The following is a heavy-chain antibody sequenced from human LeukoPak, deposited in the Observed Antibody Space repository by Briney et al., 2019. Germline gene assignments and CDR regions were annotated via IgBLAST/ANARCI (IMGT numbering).Heavy chain of an antibody. J-gene: IGHJ5*02. CDR2: IYYSGST. Sequence: PSETLSLTCTVSGGSISSSSYYWGWIRQPPGKGLEWIGSIYYSGSTYYNPSLKRRVTISVDTSKNQFSLKLSSVTAADTAVYYCARHSTDYYDSSGYYSSWFDPWGQGTLVTVSS. V-gene: IGHV4-39*01. D-gene: IGHD3-22*01. CDR1: GGSISSSSYY. CDR3: ARHSTDYYDSSGYYSSWFDP.